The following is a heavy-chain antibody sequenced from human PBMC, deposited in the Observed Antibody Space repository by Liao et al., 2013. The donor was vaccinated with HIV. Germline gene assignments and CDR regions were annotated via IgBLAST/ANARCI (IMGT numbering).Heavy chain of an antibody. Sequence: QVQLQPWGARLLKPSETLSRTCAVYGGSFSGYYWSWIRQSPGKGLEWIGEINHSGSTNYNPSLKSRVTISVDTSKNQFSLKLTSVTVADTAVYYCARLPSQTEPRFDYWGQGALVTVSS. CDR1: GGSFSGYY. CDR2: INHSGST. J-gene: IGHJ4*02. V-gene: IGHV4-34*01. CDR3: ARLPSQTEPRFDY.